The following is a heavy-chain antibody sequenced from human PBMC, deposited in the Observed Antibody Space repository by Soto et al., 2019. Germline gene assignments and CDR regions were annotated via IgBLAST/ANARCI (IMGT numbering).Heavy chain of an antibody. Sequence: QITLKESGPTLVKPTQTLTLTCTFSGFSLITSGVGVGWVRQPPGKALEWLALIYWDDDKRYSPSLKSRLTIPKDTFKNQVVLTMTNLDPEDTATYYCAHSGYFGELLYPGGGECFDSWGQGTLVTVSS. V-gene: IGHV2-5*02. CDR3: AHSGYFGELLYPGGGECFDS. CDR1: GFSLITSGVG. D-gene: IGHD3-10*01. J-gene: IGHJ4*02. CDR2: IYWDDDK.